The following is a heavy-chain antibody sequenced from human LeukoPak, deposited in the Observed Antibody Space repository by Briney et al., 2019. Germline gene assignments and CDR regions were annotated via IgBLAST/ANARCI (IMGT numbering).Heavy chain of an antibody. J-gene: IGHJ4*02. CDR3: AGLVGRYSSGLYYYYFDY. Sequence: PSETLSLTCTVSGDSISSGGYSWSWIRQPPGKGLEWIGYIYHIGYISQSGNIYQNPSLKSRVTISLDTSRNQFSLKLSSVTAADTAVNYCAGLVGRYSSGLYYYYFDYWGQGTLVTVSS. CDR1: GDSISSGGYS. D-gene: IGHD3-22*01. CDR2: ISQSGNI. V-gene: IGHV4-30-2*01.